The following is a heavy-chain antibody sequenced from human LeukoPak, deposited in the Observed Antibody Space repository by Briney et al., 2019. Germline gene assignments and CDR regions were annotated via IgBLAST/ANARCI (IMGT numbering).Heavy chain of an antibody. J-gene: IGHJ4*02. D-gene: IGHD3-22*01. CDR2: ISAYNGNT. CDR1: GYTFTSYG. Sequence: ASVKVSCKASGYTFTSYGISWVRQAPGQGLEWMGWISAYNGNTNYAQKLQGRVTMTTDTSTSTAYMELRSLRSDDTAVYYCARDRTNYYYDSSGLGYWGQGTLVTVSS. V-gene: IGHV1-18*01. CDR3: ARDRTNYYYDSSGLGY.